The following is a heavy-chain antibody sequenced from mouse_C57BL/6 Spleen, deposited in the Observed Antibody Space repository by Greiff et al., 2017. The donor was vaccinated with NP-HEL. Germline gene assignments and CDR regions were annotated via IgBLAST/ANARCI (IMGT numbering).Heavy chain of an antibody. CDR3: ARSIRYYFDY. Sequence: VQLKESGGGLVQPGGSLSLSCAASGFTFTDYYMSWVRQPPGKALEWLGFIRNKANGYTTEYSASVKGRFTISRDNSQSILYLQMNALRAEDSATYYCARSIRYYFDYWGQGTTLTVSS. V-gene: IGHV7-3*01. CDR1: GFTFTDYY. J-gene: IGHJ2*01. D-gene: IGHD1-1*01. CDR2: IRNKANGYTT.